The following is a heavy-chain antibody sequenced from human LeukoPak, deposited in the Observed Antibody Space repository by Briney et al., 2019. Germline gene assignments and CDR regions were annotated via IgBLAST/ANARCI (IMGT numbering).Heavy chain of an antibody. CDR2: IWYGGSNK. CDR1: GFTFSNYG. D-gene: IGHD1-1*01. V-gene: IGHV3-33*01. Sequence: PGGSLRLSCAASGFTFSNYGMHWVRQAPGKGLEWVTFIWYGGSNKYYADSVKGRFTISRDNSKNTLYLQLNSLRAEDTAVYYCARDGPTYRDGLDVWGQGTTVTVSS. CDR3: ARDGPTYRDGLDV. J-gene: IGHJ6*02.